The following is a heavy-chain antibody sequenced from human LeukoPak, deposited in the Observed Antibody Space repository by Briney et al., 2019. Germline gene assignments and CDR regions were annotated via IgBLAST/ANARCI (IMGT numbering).Heavy chain of an antibody. CDR2: INPSGGST. CDR3: ARGTTKGFDP. CDR1: GYTFTTYY. V-gene: IGHV1-46*01. D-gene: IGHD1/OR15-1a*01. Sequence: ASVKVSCKASGYTFTTYYMHWVRQAPGQGLEWMGIINPSGGSTTYAQNFQGRVTMTRDTSTSTVYMELSSLRSDDTAVYYCARGTTKGFDPWGQGTLVTVSS. J-gene: IGHJ5*02.